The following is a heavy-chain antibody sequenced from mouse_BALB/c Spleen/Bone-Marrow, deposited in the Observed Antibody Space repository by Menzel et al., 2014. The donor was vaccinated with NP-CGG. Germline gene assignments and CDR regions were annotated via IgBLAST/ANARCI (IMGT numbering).Heavy chain of an antibody. Sequence: VQLQQSGPDLVAPSQSLSLTCTVSGFSLTSYGLHWVRQPPGKGLEWLGVIWSDGSRTYNSALKSRLSISKDNSKRQVLLKMNSLQTDDTAMYYCARSGTDYAMDYWGQGTSVTVSS. V-gene: IGHV2-6-2*01. J-gene: IGHJ4*01. CDR2: IWSDGSR. D-gene: IGHD4-1*01. CDR3: ARSGTDYAMDY. CDR1: GFSLTSYG.